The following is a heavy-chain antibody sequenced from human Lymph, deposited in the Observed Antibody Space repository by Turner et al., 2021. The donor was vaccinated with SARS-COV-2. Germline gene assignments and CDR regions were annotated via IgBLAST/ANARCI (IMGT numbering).Heavy chain of an antibody. CDR3: AVAGMNYDLIWKTYYYYGMDV. CDR1: AYTFTRSC. CDR2: ISTDNGNT. D-gene: IGHD6-19*01. V-gene: IGHV1-18*01. J-gene: IGHJ6*02. Sequence: QVQLVQSGAQVNMPGSSVNFSCNGSAYTFTRSCTSWVRQARGHGLEWMEGISTDNGNTNYAQKLQGRVTMTTDTSTSTAYMELRSLRSDDTAVYYCAVAGMNYDLIWKTYYYYGMDVWGQGTTVTVSS.